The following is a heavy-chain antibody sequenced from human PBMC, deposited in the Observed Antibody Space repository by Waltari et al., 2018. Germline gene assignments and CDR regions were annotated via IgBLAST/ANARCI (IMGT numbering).Heavy chain of an antibody. V-gene: IGHV1-69*01. CDR3: ARGGYYDSSGYYYVSPDY. Sequence: QVQLVQSGAEVKKPGSSVKVSCKASGGTFSSYAISWVRQAPGQGLEWMGGIIPIFGTANDAQKFQGRVTITADESTSTAYMELSSLRSEDTAVYYCARGGYYDSSGYYYVSPDYWGQGTLVTVSS. CDR1: GGTFSSYA. J-gene: IGHJ4*02. CDR2: IIPIFGTA. D-gene: IGHD3-22*01.